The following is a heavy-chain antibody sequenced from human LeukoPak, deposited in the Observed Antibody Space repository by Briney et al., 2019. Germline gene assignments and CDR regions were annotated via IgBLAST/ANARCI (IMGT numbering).Heavy chain of an antibody. D-gene: IGHD3-22*01. CDR3: AAWRGPRQYYYDSSGYPNAFDI. Sequence: SVKVSCKASGGTFSSYAISWVRQAPGQGLEWMGRIIPILGIANYAQKFLGRVTITADKSTSTAYMELSSLRSEDTAVYYCAAWRGPRQYYYDSSGYPNAFDIWGQGTMVTVSS. CDR2: IIPILGIA. CDR1: GGTFSSYA. V-gene: IGHV1-69*04. J-gene: IGHJ3*02.